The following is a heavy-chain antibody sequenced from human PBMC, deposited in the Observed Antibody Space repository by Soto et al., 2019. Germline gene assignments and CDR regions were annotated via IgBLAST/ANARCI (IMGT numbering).Heavy chain of an antibody. CDR3: AKFGMATTKRSPPYYIDY. J-gene: IGHJ4*02. D-gene: IGHD1-1*01. Sequence: TVGSLRLSCAASGFTFSSYAMSWVRQAPGKGLEWVSSISGSGGGTYYADSVKGRFTFSRDNSKNTLYLQMNSLRAEDTAVYYCAKFGMATTKRSPPYYIDYWGQGALVTVSS. V-gene: IGHV3-23*01. CDR1: GFTFSSYA. CDR2: ISGSGGGT.